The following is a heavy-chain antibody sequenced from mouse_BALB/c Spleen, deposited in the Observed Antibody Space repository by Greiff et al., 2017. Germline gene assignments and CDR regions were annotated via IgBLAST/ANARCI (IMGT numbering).Heavy chain of an antibody. V-gene: IGHV14-4*02. CDR2: IDPENGDT. CDR3: KGWLPFAY. D-gene: IGHD2-2*01. CDR1: GFNIKDYY. J-gene: IGHJ3*01. Sequence: VQLQQSGAELVRSGASVKLSCTASGFNIKDYYMHWVKQRPEQGLEWIGWIDPENGDTEYAPKFQGKATMTADTSSNTAYLQLSSLTSEDTAVYHCKGWLPFAYWGQGTLVTVSA.